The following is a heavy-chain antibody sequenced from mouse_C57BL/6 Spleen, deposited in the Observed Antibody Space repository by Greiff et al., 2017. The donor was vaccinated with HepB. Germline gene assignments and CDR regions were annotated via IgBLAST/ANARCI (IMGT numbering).Heavy chain of an antibody. Sequence: DVHLVESGGGLVKPGGSLKLSCAASGFTFSDYGMHWVRQAPEKGLEWVAYISSGSSTIYYADTVKGRFTISRDNAKNTLFLQMTSLRSEDTAMYYCASGSSYGGFAYWGQGTLVTVSA. V-gene: IGHV5-17*01. CDR1: GFTFSDYG. J-gene: IGHJ3*01. D-gene: IGHD1-1*01. CDR3: ASGSSYGGFAY. CDR2: ISSGSSTI.